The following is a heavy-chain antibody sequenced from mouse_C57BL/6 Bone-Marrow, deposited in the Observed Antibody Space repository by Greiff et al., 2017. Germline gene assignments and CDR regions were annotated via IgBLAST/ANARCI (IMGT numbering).Heavy chain of an antibody. CDR1: GYTFTNYW. J-gene: IGHJ4*01. D-gene: IGHD2-1*01. CDR2: MHPNGGSP. CDR3: ASPLGNDYAMDY. Sequence: QVQLQQPGAELVKPGASVKLSCKASGYTFTNYWMHWVKQRPGQGLEWIGMMHPNGGSPDYNEKFKSEATLSVVKSSRTAYMELSSLTSEDSAVYYCASPLGNDYAMDYWGQGTSVTVSS. V-gene: IGHV1-64*01.